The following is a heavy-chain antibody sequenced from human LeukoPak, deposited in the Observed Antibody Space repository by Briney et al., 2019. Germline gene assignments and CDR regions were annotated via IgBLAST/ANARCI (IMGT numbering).Heavy chain of an antibody. CDR1: GFTVSSNY. D-gene: IGHD3-22*01. CDR3: AKSLPYYYDSSGSPIDY. J-gene: IGHJ4*02. CDR2: ISGSGGST. Sequence: PGGSLRLSCAASGFTVSSNYMSWVRQAPGKGLEWVSAISGSGGSTYYADSVKGRFTISRDNSKNTLYLQMNSLRAEDTAVYYCAKSLPYYYDSSGSPIDYWGQGTLVTVSS. V-gene: IGHV3-23*01.